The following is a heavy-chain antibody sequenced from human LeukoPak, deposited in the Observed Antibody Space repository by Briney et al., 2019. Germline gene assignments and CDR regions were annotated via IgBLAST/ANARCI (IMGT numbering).Heavy chain of an antibody. CDR1: GGSISSYY. D-gene: IGHD5-12*01. J-gene: IGHJ5*02. CDR3: ARDLSPPTIVATITWFDP. CDR2: IYTSGST. Sequence: SETLSLTCTVSGGSISSYYWSWIRQPAGKGLEWIGRIYTSGSTNYNPSLKSGVTMSVDTSKNQFSLKLSSVTAADTAVYYCARDLSPPTIVATITWFDPWGQGTLVTVSS. V-gene: IGHV4-4*07.